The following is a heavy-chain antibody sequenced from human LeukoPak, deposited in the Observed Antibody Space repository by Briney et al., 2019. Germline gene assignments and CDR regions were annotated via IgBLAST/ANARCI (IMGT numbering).Heavy chain of an antibody. J-gene: IGHJ4*02. Sequence: ASVKVSCKASGYTFTGYYMHWVRQAPGQGLEWMGQINPKSGGTNYAQKFQGRVTMTRDTSISTAYMELSRLTSDDTAVYYCARASSGWYDIDSWGQGTLVTVSS. CDR2: INPKSGGT. CDR1: GYTFTGYY. CDR3: ARASSGWYDIDS. V-gene: IGHV1-2*06. D-gene: IGHD6-19*01.